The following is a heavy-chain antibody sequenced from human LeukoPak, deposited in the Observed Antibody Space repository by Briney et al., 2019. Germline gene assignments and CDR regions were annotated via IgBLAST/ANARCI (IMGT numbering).Heavy chain of an antibody. CDR3: AKVPLLWFGDSNWFDP. J-gene: IGHJ5*02. V-gene: IGHV3-23*01. CDR2: ISGSGGST. D-gene: IGHD3-10*01. CDR1: GFTFSSHA. Sequence: GGSLRLSCVASGFTFSSHAMSWVRQAPGKGLEWVSAISGSGGSTYYADSVTGRLTISRDNSKNTLYLQMNSLRAEDTAVYYCAKVPLLWFGDSNWFDPWGQGTLVTVSS.